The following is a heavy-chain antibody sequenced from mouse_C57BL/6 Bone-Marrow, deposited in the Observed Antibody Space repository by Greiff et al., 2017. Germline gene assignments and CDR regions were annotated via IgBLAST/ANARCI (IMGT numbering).Heavy chain of an antibody. CDR2: INPNYGTT. Sequence: HLVESGPELVKPGASVKISCKASGYSFTDYNMNWVKQSNGKSLEWIGVINPNYGTTSYNQKFKGKATLTVDQSSSTAYMQLNSLPSEDSAVYYCARGYDYDYAMDYWGQGTSVTVSS. CDR3: ARGYDYDYAMDY. CDR1: GYSFTDYN. D-gene: IGHD2-4*01. J-gene: IGHJ4*01. V-gene: IGHV1-39*01.